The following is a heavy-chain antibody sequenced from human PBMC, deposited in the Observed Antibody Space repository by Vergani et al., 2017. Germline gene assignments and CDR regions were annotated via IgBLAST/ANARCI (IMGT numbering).Heavy chain of an antibody. Sequence: QLQLQESGPGLVKPSETLSLTCTVSGGSISSSSDYWGWIRQPPGKGLEWIGSIYYSGSTYYNPSLKSRVTISVDTSKNQFSLKLSSVTAADTAVYYCARLSYSGNLPFDYWGQGTLVTVSS. V-gene: IGHV4-39*01. J-gene: IGHJ4*02. D-gene: IGHD4-23*01. CDR2: IYYSGST. CDR3: ARLSYSGNLPFDY. CDR1: GGSISSSSDY.